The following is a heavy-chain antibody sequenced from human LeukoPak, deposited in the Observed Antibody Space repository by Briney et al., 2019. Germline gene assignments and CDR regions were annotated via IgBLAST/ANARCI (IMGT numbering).Heavy chain of an antibody. J-gene: IGHJ4*02. CDR2: ISSSASTI. V-gene: IGHV3-48*04. D-gene: IGHD3-22*01. CDR3: ARDLYYSGSTGYYGY. CDR1: GFTFSSYA. Sequence: AGGSLRLSCAASGFTFSSYAMSWVRQAPGKGLEWVSYISSSASTIYYADSVKGRFTISRDNAKNSLYLQMNSLRVEDTAMYYCARDLYYSGSTGYYGYWGRGTLVTVSS.